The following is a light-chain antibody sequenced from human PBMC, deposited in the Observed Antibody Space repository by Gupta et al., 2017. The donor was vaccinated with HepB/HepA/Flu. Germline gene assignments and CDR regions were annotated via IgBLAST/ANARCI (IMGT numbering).Light chain of an antibody. J-gene: IGLJ2*01. CDR1: SLRSYY. V-gene: IGLV3-19*01. CDR3: HSRDSSGNHRV. CDR2: GKN. Sequence: SSSLPPDPAVSVALGQTVRITCQGDSLRSYYASWYQQKPGQAPVLLIYGKNNRRSGIPDRFSGSNSGTTATLTITGAQAEDEADYYCHSRDSSGNHRVFGGGTKLTVL.